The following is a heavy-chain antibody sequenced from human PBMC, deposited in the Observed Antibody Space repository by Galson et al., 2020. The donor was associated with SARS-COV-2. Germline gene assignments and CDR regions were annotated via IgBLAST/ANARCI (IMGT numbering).Heavy chain of an antibody. V-gene: IGHV3-30*04. Sequence: GESLKIPCAASGFTFSSYAMHWVRQAPGKGLEWVAVISYDGSNKYYADSVKGRFTISRDNSKNTLYLQMNSLRAEDTAVYYCAREGEFFNWWFGELFVWGQGTLVTVAS. CDR2: ISYDGSNK. CDR1: GFTFSSYA. CDR3: AREGEFFNWWFGELFV. D-gene: IGHD3-10*01. J-gene: IGHJ4*02.